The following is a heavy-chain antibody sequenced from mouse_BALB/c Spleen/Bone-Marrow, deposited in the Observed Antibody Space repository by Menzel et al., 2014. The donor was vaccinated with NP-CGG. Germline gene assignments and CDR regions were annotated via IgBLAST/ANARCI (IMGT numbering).Heavy chain of an antibody. D-gene: IGHD2-4*01. Sequence: EVMLVESGGGLVKSGGSLKLSCAASGFSFDSYGVSWVRQTPEKRLEWVATISGGGSYTFYPDSVKGRFTISRDNAKNNLYLQLSSLRSEDTALYYCARHAYYDQTEVSFVYWGQGTLVTVSA. CDR3: ARHAYYDQTEVSFVY. J-gene: IGHJ3*01. V-gene: IGHV5-9-2*01. CDR2: ISGGGSYT. CDR1: GFSFDSYG.